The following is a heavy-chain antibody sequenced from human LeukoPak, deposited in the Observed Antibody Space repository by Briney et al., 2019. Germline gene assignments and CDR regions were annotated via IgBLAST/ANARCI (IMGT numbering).Heavy chain of an antibody. J-gene: IGHJ4*02. CDR2: ISGSGGST. Sequence: PGGSLRLSCAASGFTFSSYAMSWVRQAPGKGLEWVSAISGSGGSTYYADSVKGRFTISRDNAKNSLYLQMNSLRAEDTAVYYCAREPRIAAAGTTVGYWGQGTLVTVSS. CDR1: GFTFSSYA. D-gene: IGHD6-13*01. V-gene: IGHV3-23*01. CDR3: AREPRIAAAGTTVGY.